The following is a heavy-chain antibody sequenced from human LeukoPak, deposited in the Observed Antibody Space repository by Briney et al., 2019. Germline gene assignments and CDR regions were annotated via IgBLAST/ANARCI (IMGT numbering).Heavy chain of an antibody. Sequence: PGGSLRLSCAASGFTFSSYAMSWVRQAPGKGLDWVSVISGRGTIIYYADSVKGRFTISRDNSKNTLYLQMNSLRAEDTAVYYCAKMFDTSSWYRAGFDYWGQGTLVTVSS. J-gene: IGHJ4*02. CDR1: GFTFSSYA. D-gene: IGHD6-13*01. CDR2: ISGRGTII. V-gene: IGHV3-23*01. CDR3: AKMFDTSSWYRAGFDY.